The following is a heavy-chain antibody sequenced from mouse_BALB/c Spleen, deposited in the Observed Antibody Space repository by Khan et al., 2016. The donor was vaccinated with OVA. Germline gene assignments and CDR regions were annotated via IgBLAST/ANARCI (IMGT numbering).Heavy chain of an antibody. CDR1: GFSLSRYN. J-gene: IGHJ4*01. V-gene: IGHV2-6-4*01. CDR3: ARAYYRYDGYYAMDY. D-gene: IGHD2-14*01. CDR2: IWGGGGT. Sequence: VELVESGPGLVAPSQSLSITCNVSGFSLSRYNIHWVRQPPGKGLEWLGMIWGGGGTDYNSSLISRLSISKDNSKSQAFLKMSSLQTDDTAMYYCARAYYRYDGYYAMDYWGQGTSVTVSS.